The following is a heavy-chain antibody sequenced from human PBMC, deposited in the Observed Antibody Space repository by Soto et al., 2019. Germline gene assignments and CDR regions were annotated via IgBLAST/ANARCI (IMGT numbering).Heavy chain of an antibody. Sequence: SVKVSCKASGGTFSSYAISWVRQAPGQGLEWMGGIIPIFGTANYAQKFQGRVTITADESTSTAYMELSSLRSEDTAVYYCARGSVDTAMAPDCWGQGTLVTVSS. J-gene: IGHJ4*02. CDR1: GGTFSSYA. CDR2: IIPIFGTA. CDR3: ARGSVDTAMAPDC. D-gene: IGHD5-18*01. V-gene: IGHV1-69*13.